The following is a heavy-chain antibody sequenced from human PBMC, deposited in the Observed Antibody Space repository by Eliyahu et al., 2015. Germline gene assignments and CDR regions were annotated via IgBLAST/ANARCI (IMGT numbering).Heavy chain of an antibody. J-gene: IGHJ4*02. D-gene: IGHD1-26*01. Sequence: EVQLVESGGGLVQPGGSLRLSXAASGFXFSSYSMNWVRQAPGRGLEWVSHISGSSTTMYYADSVKGRFTISRDNAKDSLYLQMNSLRAEDTAVYYCARAGGSYSAPHGWGQGTLVTVSS. CDR3: ARAGGSYSAPHG. CDR2: ISGSSTTM. CDR1: GFXFSSYS. V-gene: IGHV3-48*01.